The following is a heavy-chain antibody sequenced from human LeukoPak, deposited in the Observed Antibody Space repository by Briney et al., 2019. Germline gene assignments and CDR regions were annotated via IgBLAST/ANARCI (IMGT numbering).Heavy chain of an antibody. D-gene: IGHD4-23*01. V-gene: IGHV4-30-4*01. CDR2: IYYSGST. Sequence: TSETLSLTCTVSGGSISSGDYYWSWIRQPPGKGLEWIGYIYYSGSTYYDPSLKSRVTISVDTSKNQFSLKLSSVTAADTAVYYCARDLLNEGNHLDYWGQGTLVTVSS. CDR1: GGSISSGDYY. J-gene: IGHJ4*02. CDR3: ARDLLNEGNHLDY.